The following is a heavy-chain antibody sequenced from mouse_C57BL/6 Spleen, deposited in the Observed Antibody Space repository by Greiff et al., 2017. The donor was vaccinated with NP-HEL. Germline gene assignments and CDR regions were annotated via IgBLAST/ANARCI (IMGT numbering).Heavy chain of an antibody. D-gene: IGHD1-2*01. J-gene: IGHJ4*01. Sequence: VQLQQSGPGLVKPSQSLSLTCSVTGYSITSGYYWNWIRQFPGNKLEWMGYISYDGSNNYNPSLKNRISITRDTSKNQFFLKLNSVTTEDTATYYCARDYYGYYARDYWGQGTSVTVSS. CDR3: ARDYYGYYARDY. CDR1: GYSITSGYY. V-gene: IGHV3-6*01. CDR2: ISYDGSN.